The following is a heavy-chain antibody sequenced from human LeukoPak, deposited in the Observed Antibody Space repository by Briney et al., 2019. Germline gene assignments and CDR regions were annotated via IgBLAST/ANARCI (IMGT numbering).Heavy chain of an antibody. D-gene: IGHD2-21*01. CDR2: IYYGGTS. V-gene: IGHV4-39*01. Sequence: SETLSLTCTVSGGSVSSSDSYWVWVRQPPGKGLEWAGSIYYGGTSYSNPSLKSRLTISADTSKNQFSLHLTSVTAADTAVYYCARRGLVVVPLWGQGILVTVSS. J-gene: IGHJ4*02. CDR3: ARRGLVVVPL. CDR1: GGSVSSSDSY.